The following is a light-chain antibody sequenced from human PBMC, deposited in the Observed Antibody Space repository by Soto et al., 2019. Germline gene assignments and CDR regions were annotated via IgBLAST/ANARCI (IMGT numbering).Light chain of an antibody. Sequence: DIHMTQPPSTLSASVGDRVTITSRASQSISSWLAWYHQKPRKAPKLIIYDASSLESGVPSRFSGSGSGTEFTLTISSLQPEDFATYYCQQYNSYPWTFGQGTKVDIK. V-gene: IGKV1-5*01. CDR2: DAS. CDR3: QQYNSYPWT. J-gene: IGKJ1*01. CDR1: QSISSW.